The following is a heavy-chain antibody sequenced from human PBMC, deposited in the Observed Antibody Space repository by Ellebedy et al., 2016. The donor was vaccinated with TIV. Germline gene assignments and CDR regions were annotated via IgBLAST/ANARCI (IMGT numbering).Heavy chain of an antibody. V-gene: IGHV3-23*01. CDR2: ISGSGGST. CDR3: AGRPSSSRNWFDS. CDR1: GFTFSSYT. J-gene: IGHJ5*01. Sequence: GGSLRLSCAASGFTFSSYTMSWVRQAPGKGLDWVSAISGSGGSTYYADSVKGRFTISRDNSKNTLYLQMNSLRAEDTAVYYCAGRPSSSRNWFDSWGQGTLVTVSS. D-gene: IGHD6-6*01.